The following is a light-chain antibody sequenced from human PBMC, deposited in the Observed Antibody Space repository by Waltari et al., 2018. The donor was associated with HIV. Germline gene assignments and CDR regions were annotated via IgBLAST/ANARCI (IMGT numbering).Light chain of an antibody. CDR1: SSDVGSYNL. Sequence: QSALTQPASVSGSPGQSITISCTGSSSDVGSYNLVSWYQQLPGKAPKLMIYEVSNRPSGVSIRFSGSKSGNTASLTISGLQAEDEADYYCSSYASTNTLLFGGGTKLTVL. CDR3: SSYASTNTLL. CDR2: EVS. J-gene: IGLJ3*02. V-gene: IGLV2-14*02.